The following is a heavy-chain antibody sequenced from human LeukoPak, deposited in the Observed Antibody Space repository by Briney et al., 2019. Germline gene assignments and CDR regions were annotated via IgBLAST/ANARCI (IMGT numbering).Heavy chain of an antibody. Sequence: GGSLRLSCAASGFTFSSYWMLWVRQAPGKGLVWVSRINSDGSSTSYADSVKGRFTISRDNAKNTLYLQMNSLRAEDTAVYYCARRDGYNHFDYWGQGTLVTVSS. V-gene: IGHV3-74*01. CDR1: GFTFSSYW. CDR2: INSDGSST. D-gene: IGHD5-24*01. J-gene: IGHJ4*02. CDR3: ARRDGYNHFDY.